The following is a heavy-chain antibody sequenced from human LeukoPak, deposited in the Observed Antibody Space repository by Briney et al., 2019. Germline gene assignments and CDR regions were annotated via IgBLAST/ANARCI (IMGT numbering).Heavy chain of an antibody. CDR1: GGSINSYY. V-gene: IGHV4-59*01. CDR2: IYYSGST. J-gene: IGHJ4*02. Sequence: PSETLSLTCTVSGGSINSYYWSWIRQPPGKGLEWIGYIYYSGSTNYNPSLKSRVTISVDTSKNQFSLKLSSVTAADTAVYYCARGADREMNGCFDYWGQGTLVTVSS. D-gene: IGHD5-24*01. CDR3: ARGADREMNGCFDY.